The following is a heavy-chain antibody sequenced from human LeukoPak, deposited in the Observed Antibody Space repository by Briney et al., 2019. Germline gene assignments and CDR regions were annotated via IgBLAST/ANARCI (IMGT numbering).Heavy chain of an antibody. CDR3: AKERLETFDY. Sequence: GGSLRLSCAASGFTVSSNYMSWVRQAPGKGLEWVSAISVGGTTYYGDSVKGRLIISRDNSKNTLYLQMNSVRVEDTAVYYCAKERLETFDYWGQGTLVTVSS. CDR2: ISVGGTT. CDR1: GFTVSSNY. V-gene: IGHV3-53*01. J-gene: IGHJ4*02.